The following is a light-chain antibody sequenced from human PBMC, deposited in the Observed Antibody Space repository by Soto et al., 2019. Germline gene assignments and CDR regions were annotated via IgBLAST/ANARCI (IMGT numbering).Light chain of an antibody. Sequence: ETVLTQSPATLSVSPGERATLSCRPSQSISCYLAWYQQKPVQAPRLLIYDASNRATGIPARFSGSGSGTDFTLTISSLEPEDFAVYYCQQRSNWPPITFGQGTRLEIK. CDR1: QSISCY. CDR2: DAS. V-gene: IGKV3-11*01. CDR3: QQRSNWPPIT. J-gene: IGKJ5*01.